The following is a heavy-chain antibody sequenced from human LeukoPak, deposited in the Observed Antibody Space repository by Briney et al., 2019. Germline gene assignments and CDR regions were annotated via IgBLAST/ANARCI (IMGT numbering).Heavy chain of an antibody. CDR1: GGTFSSYA. CDR3: ARSDSGSGWYGRFDY. Sequence: ASVKVSCKASGGTFSSYAISWVRQAPGQGLEWMGGIIPIFGTANYAQKFQGRVTITTDESTSTAYMELSSLRSEDTAVYYCARSDSGSGWYGRFDYWGQGTLVTASS. D-gene: IGHD6-19*01. J-gene: IGHJ4*02. CDR2: IIPIFGTA. V-gene: IGHV1-69*05.